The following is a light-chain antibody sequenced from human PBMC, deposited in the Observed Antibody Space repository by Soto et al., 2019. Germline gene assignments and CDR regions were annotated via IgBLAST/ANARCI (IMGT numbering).Light chain of an antibody. J-gene: IGKJ3*01. CDR1: QSVSSN. Sequence: EIVMTQSPVTLSVSPGVRATVSCRASQSVSSNLAWYQQRPGQAPRLLMYGASTRATGIPARFSGSGSGTEFTLTISSLQSEDFAVYYCQQYNKWPLFTFGPGTRVDMK. CDR3: QQYNKWPLFT. CDR2: GAS. V-gene: IGKV3-15*01.